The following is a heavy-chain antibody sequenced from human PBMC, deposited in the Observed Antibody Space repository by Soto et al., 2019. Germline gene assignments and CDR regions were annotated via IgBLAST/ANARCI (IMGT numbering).Heavy chain of an antibody. V-gene: IGHV1-58*01. J-gene: IGHJ5*02. CDR3: AADRTGNPPGA. Sequence: QMQLVQSGPEVKKPGTSVKVSCKASGFTFTSSAVQWVRQARGQRLEWIGWIVVGSGNTNYAQKFQERVTITRDMSTSTADMELSSLRSEDTAVYYCAADRTGNPPGAWGQGTLVTVSS. CDR2: IVVGSGNT. CDR1: GFTFTSSA. D-gene: IGHD1-1*01.